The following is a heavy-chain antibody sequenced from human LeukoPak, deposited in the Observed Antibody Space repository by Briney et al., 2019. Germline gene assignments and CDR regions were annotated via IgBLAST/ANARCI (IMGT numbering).Heavy chain of an antibody. CDR1: GYTFTGYY. CDR2: INPNSGGT. D-gene: IGHD3-10*01. CDR3: ARGKDYYGGGGNYFDY. Sequence: ASVKVSCKASGYTFTGYYMHWVRQAPGQGLEWMGWINPNSGGTNYAQKFQGRVTMTRDTSISTAYMELSRLRSDDTAVYYCARGKDYYGGGGNYFDYWGQGTLVTVSS. J-gene: IGHJ4*02. V-gene: IGHV1-2*02.